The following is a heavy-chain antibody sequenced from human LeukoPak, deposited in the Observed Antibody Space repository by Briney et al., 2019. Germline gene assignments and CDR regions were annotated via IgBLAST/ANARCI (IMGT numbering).Heavy chain of an antibody. D-gene: IGHD3-22*01. V-gene: IGHV1-46*01. CDR3: ARVGDYYDSSGWDPYFDY. Sequence: VASVKVSCKASGYTFTSYYMHWVRQAPGQGLEWMGIINPSGGSTSYAQKFQGRVTMTRDTSTSTVYMELSSLRSEDTAVYYCARVGDYYDSSGWDPYFDYWGQGTLVTVSS. CDR2: INPSGGST. J-gene: IGHJ4*02. CDR1: GYTFTSYY.